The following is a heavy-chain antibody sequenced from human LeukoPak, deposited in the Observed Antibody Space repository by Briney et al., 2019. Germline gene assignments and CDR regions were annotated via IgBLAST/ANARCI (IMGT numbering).Heavy chain of an antibody. D-gene: IGHD2-8*01. J-gene: IGHJ4*02. Sequence: ASVKVSCKASGYTFTSYGISWVRQAPGQGLEWMGGIIPIFGTANYAQKFQGRVTITADESTSTAYMELSSLRSEDTAVYYCARDLNNDYGDQWGQGTLVTVSS. CDR1: GYTFTSYG. CDR2: IIPIFGTA. V-gene: IGHV1-69*13. CDR3: ARDLNNDYGDQ.